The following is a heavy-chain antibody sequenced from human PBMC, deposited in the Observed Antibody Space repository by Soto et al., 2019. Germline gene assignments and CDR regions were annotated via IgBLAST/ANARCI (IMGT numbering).Heavy chain of an antibody. D-gene: IGHD2-21*02. CDR1: GFTFSSYA. CDR3: AKSLLLRGGGPYYYYYYMDV. CDR2: ISGSGGST. Sequence: GGSLRLSCAASGFTFSSYAMSWVRQAPGKGLEWVSAISGSGGSTYYADSVKGRFTISRDNSKNTLYLQMNSLRAEDTAVYYCAKSLLLRGGGPYYYYYYMDVWGKGTTVTVS. V-gene: IGHV3-23*01. J-gene: IGHJ6*03.